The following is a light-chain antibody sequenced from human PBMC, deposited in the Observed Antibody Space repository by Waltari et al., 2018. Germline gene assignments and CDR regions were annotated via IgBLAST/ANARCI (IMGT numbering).Light chain of an antibody. V-gene: IGKV1-9*01. J-gene: IGKJ4*01. CDR2: DAS. CDR1: QSISNY. CDR3: QQLDTFPRS. Sequence: DFQLTQSPSFLSASVGDSVTITCRASQSISNYLAWYQQRPGGAPKLLIYDASTLEGGVPSRFSGSGSGTEFTLTISSLQPEDFASYYCQQLDTFPRSFGGGTRLQIK.